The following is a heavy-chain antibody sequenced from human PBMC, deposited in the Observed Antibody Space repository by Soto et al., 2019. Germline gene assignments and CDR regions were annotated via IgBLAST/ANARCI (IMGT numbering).Heavy chain of an antibody. Sequence: QAQLEQSGGEVKKPGSSVKVSCKASRVAFSKFIVTWVRQAPGLGLEWVGGIIPIFGTANYAQTFQGRVTITADESASTSYMEVNNLRSEDTAVYYCATVRYSSPMGYYYGMDVWGQGTTVTVSS. D-gene: IGHD6-19*01. CDR1: RVAFSKFI. CDR3: ATVRYSSPMGYYYGMDV. CDR2: IIPIFGTA. J-gene: IGHJ6*02. V-gene: IGHV1-69*01.